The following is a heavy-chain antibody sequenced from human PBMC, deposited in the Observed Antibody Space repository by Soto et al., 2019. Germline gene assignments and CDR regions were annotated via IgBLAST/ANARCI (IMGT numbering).Heavy chain of an antibody. CDR1: GFTFSSYG. CDR3: ARDYSSSFCIAY. CDR2: IWYDGSNK. J-gene: IGHJ4*02. V-gene: IGHV3-33*01. D-gene: IGHD6-6*01. Sequence: QVQLVESGGGVVQPGRSLRLSCAASGFTFSSYGMHWVRQAPGKGLGWVAVIWYDGSNKYYADSVKGRFTISRDNSKNTLYLQMNSLRAEDTAVYYCARDYSSSFCIAYWGQGTLVTVSS.